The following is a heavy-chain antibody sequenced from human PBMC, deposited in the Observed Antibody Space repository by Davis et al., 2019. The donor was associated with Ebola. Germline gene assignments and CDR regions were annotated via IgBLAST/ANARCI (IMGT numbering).Heavy chain of an antibody. Sequence: GESLKISCAASGFTFSSYGMHWVRQAPGKGLEWVAFIRYDGSNKYYADSVKGRFAISRDNSKNTLYLQMNSLRTEDTAVYYCARDTWYSGDDNGGDWGQGTLVTVSS. V-gene: IGHV3-30*02. D-gene: IGHD1-26*01. CDR1: GFTFSSYG. CDR2: IRYDGSNK. CDR3: ARDTWYSGDDNGGD. J-gene: IGHJ4*02.